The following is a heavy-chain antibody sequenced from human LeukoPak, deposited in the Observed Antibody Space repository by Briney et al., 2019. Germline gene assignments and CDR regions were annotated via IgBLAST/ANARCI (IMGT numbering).Heavy chain of an antibody. Sequence: SQTLSLTCAISGDSVSSNSAAWNWIRQSPWRGLEWLGRTYYRSKWYNDYAVSVKSRITITPDTSKNQFSLQLNSVTPEDTAVYHCAREVGGMRSPFDYWAQGTLVTVSS. CDR3: AREVGGMRSPFDY. V-gene: IGHV6-1*01. CDR2: TYYRSKWYN. J-gene: IGHJ4*02. CDR1: GDSVSSNSAA. D-gene: IGHD3-16*01.